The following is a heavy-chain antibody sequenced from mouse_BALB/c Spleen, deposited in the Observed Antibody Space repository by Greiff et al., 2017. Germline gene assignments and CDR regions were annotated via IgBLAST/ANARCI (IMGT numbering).Heavy chain of an antibody. D-gene: IGHD1-1*01. CDR3: ATFYGYEAMDY. V-gene: IGHV1-9*01. CDR1: GYTFSSYW. Sequence: VQLQQSGAELMKPGASVKISCKATGYTFSSYWIEWVKQRPGHGLEWIGEILPGSGSTNYNEKFKGKATFTADTSSNTAYMQLSSLTSEDSAVYYCATFYGYEAMDYWGQGTSVTVSS. CDR2: ILPGSGST. J-gene: IGHJ4*01.